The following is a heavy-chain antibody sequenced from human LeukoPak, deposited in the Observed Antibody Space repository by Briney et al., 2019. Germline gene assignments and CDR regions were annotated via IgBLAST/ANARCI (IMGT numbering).Heavy chain of an antibody. V-gene: IGHV3-15*01. CDR3: TKGGRGTSTGY. D-gene: IGHD1-26*01. J-gene: IGHJ4*02. CDR1: GFSFSDAW. CDR2: VKSKADGGTT. Sequence: GGSLRLSCVASGFSFSDAWMSWVRQAPGKGLEWVARVKSKADGGTTDYAAPVKGRFTISRDGSKNTLYLQVNSLKTEDTAVYYCTKGGRGTSTGYWGQGALVTVSS.